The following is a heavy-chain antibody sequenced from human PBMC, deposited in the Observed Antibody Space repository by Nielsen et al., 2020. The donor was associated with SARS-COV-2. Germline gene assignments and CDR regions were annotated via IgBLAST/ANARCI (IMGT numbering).Heavy chain of an antibody. CDR1: GYSFTSYW. D-gene: IGHD1-26*01. CDR2: IDPSDSYT. CDR3: ARQLGVAPPYYYYGMDV. Sequence: GESLKISCTGSGYSFTSYWIGWVRQMPGKGLEWMGRIDPSDSYTNYSPSFQGHVTISADKSISTAYLQWSSLKASDTAMYYCARQLGVAPPYYYYGMDVWGQGTTVTVSS. J-gene: IGHJ6*02. V-gene: IGHV5-10-1*01.